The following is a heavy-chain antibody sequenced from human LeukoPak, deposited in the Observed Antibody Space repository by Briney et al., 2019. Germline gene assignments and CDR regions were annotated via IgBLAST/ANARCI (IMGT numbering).Heavy chain of an antibody. CDR3: ARGPDYCDRLDYFDY. J-gene: IGHJ4*02. D-gene: IGHD4-17*01. CDR1: GFTFSRHW. CDR2: IKQDGSQ. Sequence: GGSLRLCCAASGFTFSRHWMGWVRQAPGKGLEWVANIKQDGSQYYVDSVKGRFIISRDNAKNSLDLQMNSLRAEDTAVYSCARGPDYCDRLDYFDYWGQGTLVTVSS. V-gene: IGHV3-7*01.